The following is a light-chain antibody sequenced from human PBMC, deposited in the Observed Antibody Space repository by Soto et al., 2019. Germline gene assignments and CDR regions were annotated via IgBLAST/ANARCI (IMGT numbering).Light chain of an antibody. Sequence: QSVLTQPASVSGSPGQSITISCTGTSSDVGAYNYVSWYQQHPGKAPKLMIYDVTSRSSGVSNRFSGSRSGNAASLTISGLQAEDEADYYCCSYTSSSSLVFGTGTKVTVL. CDR1: SSDVGAYNY. CDR2: DVT. J-gene: IGLJ1*01. CDR3: CSYTSSSSLV. V-gene: IGLV2-14*01.